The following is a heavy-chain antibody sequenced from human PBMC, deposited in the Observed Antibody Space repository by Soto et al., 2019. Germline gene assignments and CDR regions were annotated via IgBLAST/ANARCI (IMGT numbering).Heavy chain of an antibody. CDR1: AFTFSSYA. J-gene: IGHJ4*02. V-gene: IGHV3-23*01. CDR3: AKILRYLDWSYFDY. Sequence: GGSLRLSCAASAFTFSSYAMSWVRQAPGKGLEWVSAISGSGGSTYYADSVKGRFTISRDNSKNTLYLQMNSLRAEDTAVYYCAKILRYLDWSYFDYWGQGTLVTVSS. D-gene: IGHD3-9*01. CDR2: ISGSGGST.